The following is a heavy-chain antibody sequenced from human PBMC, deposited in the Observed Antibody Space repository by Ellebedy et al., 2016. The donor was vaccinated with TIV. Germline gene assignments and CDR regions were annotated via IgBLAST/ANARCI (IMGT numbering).Heavy chain of an antibody. CDR2: ISSSSSYI. D-gene: IGHD4-17*01. Sequence: GGSLRLSCAASGFTFSSYSMNWVRQAPGKGLEWVSSISSSSSYIYYADSVKGRFTISRDNAKNSLYLQMNSLRAEDTTVYYCARDLWEGLVTTRVGLDYWGQGTLVTVSS. CDR1: GFTFSSYS. J-gene: IGHJ4*02. CDR3: ARDLWEGLVTTRVGLDY. V-gene: IGHV3-21*01.